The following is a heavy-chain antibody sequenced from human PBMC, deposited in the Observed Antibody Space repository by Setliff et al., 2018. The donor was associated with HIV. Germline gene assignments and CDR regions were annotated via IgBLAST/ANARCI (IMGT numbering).Heavy chain of an antibody. CDR2: INPNSGGT. Sequence: ASVKVSCTASGYTFTGYYMHWVRQAPGQGLEWMGRINPNSGGTNYAQKFQGRVTMTRDTSISTAYMELSRLRSDDTAVYYCARRGRGYSYGYPFDYWGQGTLVTVSS. CDR3: ARRGRGYSYGYPFDY. CDR1: GYTFTGYY. J-gene: IGHJ4*02. D-gene: IGHD5-18*01. V-gene: IGHV1-2*06.